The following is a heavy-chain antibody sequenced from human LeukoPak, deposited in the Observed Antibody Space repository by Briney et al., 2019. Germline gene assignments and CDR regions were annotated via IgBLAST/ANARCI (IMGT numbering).Heavy chain of an antibody. J-gene: IGHJ6*03. D-gene: IGHD3-3*01. CDR3: AKDRLYVGFGVVTIYRDYYYMDV. CDR1: GFTFSSYW. Sequence: GGSLRLSCAASGFTFSSYWIHWVRQVPGKGLVWVSRIKDGGSTTDYADSVKGRFTISRDDAKNTLYLQMNSLRAEDTAVYYCAKDRLYVGFGVVTIYRDYYYMDVWGKGTTVTVSS. V-gene: IGHV3-74*01. CDR2: IKDGGSTT.